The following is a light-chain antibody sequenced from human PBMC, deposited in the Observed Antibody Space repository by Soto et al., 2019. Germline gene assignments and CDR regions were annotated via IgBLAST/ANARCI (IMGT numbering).Light chain of an antibody. J-gene: IGLJ2*01. CDR1: SSNIGSNT. CDR2: TDD. CDR3: AAWDDNLNGHVV. Sequence: QPVLTQPPSASGTPGQRVTISCSGSSSNIGSNTVNWYQQLPGAAPKLLIYTDDQRPSWVPDRFSASKSGTSASLAISGLQSDYEADYYCAAWDDNLNGHVVFGGGTKLTVL. V-gene: IGLV1-44*01.